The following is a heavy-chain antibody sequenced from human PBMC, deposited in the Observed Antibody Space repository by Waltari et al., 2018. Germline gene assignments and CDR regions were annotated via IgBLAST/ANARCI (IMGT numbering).Heavy chain of an antibody. CDR2: IYHRGRT. CDR1: GGSISSGAYS. V-gene: IGHV4-30-2*01. Sequence: QLQLQESGSGLVKPSQTLSLTCAVSGGSISSGAYSWSWIRQPPGKGLEWIGYIYHRGRTYFNPSLKSRVTISVDGSNNQFSLKLSSVTAADTAMYYCARATVTTSRFFDLWGRGTLVTVSS. CDR3: ARATVTTSRFFDL. J-gene: IGHJ2*01. D-gene: IGHD4-17*01.